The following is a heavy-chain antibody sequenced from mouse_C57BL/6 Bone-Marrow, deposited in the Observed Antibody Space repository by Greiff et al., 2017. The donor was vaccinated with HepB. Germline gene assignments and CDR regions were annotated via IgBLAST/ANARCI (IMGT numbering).Heavy chain of an antibody. CDR2: IDPSDSYT. Sequence: QVQLQQPGAELVMPGASVKLSCKASGYTFTSYWMHWVKQRPGQGLEWIGEIDPSDSYTNYNQKFKGKSTLTVDKSSSTAYMQLSSLTSEDSAVYYCAGSTMVTTRGWFAYWGQGTLVTVSA. D-gene: IGHD2-2*01. J-gene: IGHJ3*01. CDR1: GYTFTSYW. V-gene: IGHV1-69*01. CDR3: AGSTMVTTRGWFAY.